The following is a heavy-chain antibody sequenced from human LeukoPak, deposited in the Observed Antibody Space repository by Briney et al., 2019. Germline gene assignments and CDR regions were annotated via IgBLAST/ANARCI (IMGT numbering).Heavy chain of an antibody. V-gene: IGHV4-38-2*02. CDR2: IYHSGST. CDR1: HYSISSNYY. D-gene: IGHD3-22*01. Sequence: NPSETLSLTCTVSHYSISSNYYWGWIRQPPGKGLEWIGSIYHSGSTYYNPSLKSPVTISVDTSKNQFFLKLTSVTAADTAVYYCARSSGYMSYWGQGTLVTVSS. CDR3: ARSSGYMSY. J-gene: IGHJ4*02.